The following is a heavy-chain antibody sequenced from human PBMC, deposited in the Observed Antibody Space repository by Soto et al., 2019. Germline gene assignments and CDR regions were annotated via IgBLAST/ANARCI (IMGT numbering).Heavy chain of an antibody. CDR2: ISYDGSNK. Sequence: QVQLVESGGGVVQPGRSLRLSCAASGFTFSSYAMHWVRQAPGKGLEWVAVISYDGSNKYYADSVKGRFTISRDNSKNTLYLQMNSLRAEDTAVYYCARERLMTTVADFDYWGQGTLVTVSS. D-gene: IGHD4-17*01. V-gene: IGHV3-30-3*01. CDR3: ARERLMTTVADFDY. J-gene: IGHJ4*02. CDR1: GFTFSSYA.